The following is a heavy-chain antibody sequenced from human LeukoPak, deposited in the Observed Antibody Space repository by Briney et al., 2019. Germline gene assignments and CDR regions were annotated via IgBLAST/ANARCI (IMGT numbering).Heavy chain of an antibody. D-gene: IGHD3-22*01. J-gene: IGHJ3*02. CDR3: ARDMTYYYDSSGYLVGAFDI. CDR2: IIPIFGTA. Sequence: SVKVSCKASGCTFSSYAISWVRQAPGQGLEWMGRIIPIFGTANYAQKFQGRVTITTDESTSTAYMELSSLRSEDTAVYYCARDMTYYYDSSGYLVGAFDIWGQGTMVTVSS. V-gene: IGHV1-69*05. CDR1: GCTFSSYA.